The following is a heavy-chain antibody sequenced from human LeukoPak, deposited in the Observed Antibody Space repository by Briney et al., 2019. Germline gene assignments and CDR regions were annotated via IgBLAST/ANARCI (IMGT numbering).Heavy chain of an antibody. V-gene: IGHV3-21*01. CDR2: ISSSSSYI. CDR1: GFTFSSYS. Sequence: KSGGSLRLSCAASGFTFSSYSMNWVRQAPGKGLEWVSSISSSSSYIYYADSVKGRFTISRDNAKNSLYLQMNSLRAVDTAVYYCARDIAAVAVFDYWGQGTLVTVSS. D-gene: IGHD6-13*01. CDR3: ARDIAAVAVFDY. J-gene: IGHJ4*02.